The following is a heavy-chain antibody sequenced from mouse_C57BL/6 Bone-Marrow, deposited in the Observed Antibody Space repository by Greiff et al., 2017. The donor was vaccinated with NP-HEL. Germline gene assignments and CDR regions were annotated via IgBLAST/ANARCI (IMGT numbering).Heavy chain of an antibody. D-gene: IGHD1-1*01. Sequence: QVQLKQSGPELVKPGASVKISCKASGYAFSSSWMNWVKQRPGKGLEWIGRIYPGDGDTNYNGKFKGKATLTADKSSSTAYMQLSSLTSEDSAVYFCAPYYLYAMDYWGQGTSVTVSA. CDR3: APYYLYAMDY. CDR1: GYAFSSSW. CDR2: IYPGDGDT. V-gene: IGHV1-82*01. J-gene: IGHJ4*01.